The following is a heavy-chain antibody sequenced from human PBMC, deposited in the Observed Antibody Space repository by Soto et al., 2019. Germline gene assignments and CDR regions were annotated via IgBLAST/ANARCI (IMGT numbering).Heavy chain of an antibody. Sequence: EVQLVESGGGLVQPGGSLKLSCAASGFTFSGSAMHWVRQASGKGLEWVGRIRSKANSYATAYAASVKGRFTISRDDSKNTAYLQMNSLKTEDTAEYYCTSPQGDAFDIWGQGTMVTVSS. CDR1: GFTFSGSA. V-gene: IGHV3-73*01. J-gene: IGHJ3*02. CDR2: IRSKANSYAT. CDR3: TSPQGDAFDI.